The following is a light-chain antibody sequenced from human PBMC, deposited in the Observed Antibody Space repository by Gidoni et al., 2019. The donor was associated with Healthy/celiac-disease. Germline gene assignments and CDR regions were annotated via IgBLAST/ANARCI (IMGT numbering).Light chain of an antibody. CDR3: QQYNDWPPK. CDR1: QSVSSN. CDR2: GAS. J-gene: IGKJ1*01. Sequence: EVVMAQSPATLSVSTGERATLSCRASQSVSSNLAWYQQKPGQAPRLLIYGASTRATGIPARFSGRGSGTEFTLTISSLQSEDFAVYYCQQYNDWPPKFGQGTKVEIK. V-gene: IGKV3-15*01.